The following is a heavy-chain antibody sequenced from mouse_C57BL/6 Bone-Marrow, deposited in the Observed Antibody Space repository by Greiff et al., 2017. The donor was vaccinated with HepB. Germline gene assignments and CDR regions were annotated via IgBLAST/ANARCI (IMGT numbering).Heavy chain of an antibody. CDR1: GYTFTDYY. Sequence: VQLQQSGPELVKPGASVKISCKASGYTFTDYYMNWVKQSHGKSLEWIGDINPNNGGTSYNQKFKGKATLTVYKSSSTAYMEIRSLTSEDSAVYYCARDGRDALFAYWGQGTLVTVSA. J-gene: IGHJ3*01. V-gene: IGHV1-26*01. D-gene: IGHD1-2*01. CDR3: ARDGRDALFAY. CDR2: INPNNGGT.